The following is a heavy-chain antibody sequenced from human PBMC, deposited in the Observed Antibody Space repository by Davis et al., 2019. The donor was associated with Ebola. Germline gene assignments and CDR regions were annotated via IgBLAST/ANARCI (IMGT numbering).Heavy chain of an antibody. V-gene: IGHV3-23*01. CDR2: ISGSGGST. CDR1: GFTFSSYA. Sequence: GESLKISCAASGFTFSSYAMSWVRQAPGKGLEWVSAISGSGGSTYYADSVKGRFTISRDNSKNTLYLQMNSLRAEDTAVYYCARDTGPALAVAVYGMDVWGKGTTVTVSS. CDR3: ARDTGPALAVAVYGMDV. D-gene: IGHD6-19*01. J-gene: IGHJ6*04.